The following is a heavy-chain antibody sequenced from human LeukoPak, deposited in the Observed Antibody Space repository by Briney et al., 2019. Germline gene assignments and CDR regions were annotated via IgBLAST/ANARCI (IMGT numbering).Heavy chain of an antibody. CDR1: GFTFSSYA. Sequence: GGSLRLSCAASGFTFSSYAMHWVRQAPGKGLEWVAVISYDGSNKYYADSVKGRFTISRDNSKNTLYLQMNSLRAEDTAVYYCARGRLDDGSGWYEEVAAPSGSFDYWGQGTLVTVSS. CDR2: ISYDGSNK. CDR3: ARGRLDDGSGWYEEVAAPSGSFDY. J-gene: IGHJ4*02. D-gene: IGHD6-19*01. V-gene: IGHV3-30-3*01.